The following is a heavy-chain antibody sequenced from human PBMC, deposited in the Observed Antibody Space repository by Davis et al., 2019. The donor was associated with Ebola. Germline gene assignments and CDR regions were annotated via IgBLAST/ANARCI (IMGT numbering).Heavy chain of an antibody. D-gene: IGHD3-22*01. Sequence: GESLKLSCPDSVITFSSYAMTWVRQAPGKGLEWVSYISIRCSTIHYADSLKGRFTISRDNAKNSLSLQMNSLRAEDTAVYYCAKSGLSSGYYNRWYFDLWGRGTLVTVSS. J-gene: IGHJ2*01. V-gene: IGHV3-48*04. CDR2: ISIRCSTI. CDR1: VITFSSYA. CDR3: AKSGLSSGYYNRWYFDL.